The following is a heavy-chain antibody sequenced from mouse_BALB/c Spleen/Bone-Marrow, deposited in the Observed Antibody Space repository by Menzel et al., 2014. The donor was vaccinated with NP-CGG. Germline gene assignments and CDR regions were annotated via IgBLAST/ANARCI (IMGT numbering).Heavy chain of an antibody. CDR3: ARLGYYGGFAY. D-gene: IGHD2-3*01. CDR1: GFDFSRYW. J-gene: IGHJ3*01. CDR2: INPDSRTI. V-gene: IGHV4-1*02. Sequence: EVKLMESGGGLVQPGGSLKLSCAASGFDFSRYWMSWVRQAPGKGLEWIGEINPDSRTINYSPSLKDKFIISRDNAKNTLYLQMSKVRSEDTALCYCARLGYYGGFAYWGQGTLVTVSA.